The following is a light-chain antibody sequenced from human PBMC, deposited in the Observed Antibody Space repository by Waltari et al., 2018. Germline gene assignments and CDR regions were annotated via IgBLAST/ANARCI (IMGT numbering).Light chain of an antibody. Sequence: EAVLTQSPGPLSLFPGERATLSCRASQSVYKYLAWYQQKPGQAPRLLIYDATKRATGIPARFSGSGSETDFTLTISSLEPEDFAVYYCQQRNNWLITFGQGTRLEIK. CDR1: QSVYKY. J-gene: IGKJ5*01. CDR2: DAT. V-gene: IGKV3-11*01. CDR3: QQRNNWLIT.